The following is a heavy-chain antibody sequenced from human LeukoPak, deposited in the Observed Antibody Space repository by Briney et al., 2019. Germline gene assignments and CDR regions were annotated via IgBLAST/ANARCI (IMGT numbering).Heavy chain of an antibody. CDR2: ISAYNGST. J-gene: IGHJ4*02. D-gene: IGHD3-9*01. CDR1: GYTFTSYG. Sequence: GASVKVSCKASGYTFTSYGISWVRQAPGQGLEWMGWISAYNGSTNYAQKLQGRVTMTTDTSTSTAYMELRSLRSGDTAVYYCARDPPTFYDILTENDYWAREPWSPSPQ. CDR3: ARDPPTFYDILTENDY. V-gene: IGHV1-18*01.